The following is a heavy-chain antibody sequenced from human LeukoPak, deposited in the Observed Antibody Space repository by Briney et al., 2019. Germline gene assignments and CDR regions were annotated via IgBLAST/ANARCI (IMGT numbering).Heavy chain of an antibody. J-gene: IGHJ6*03. CDR3: ARAQVNPGIQLWSYDYYYYYMDV. Sequence: GGSLRPSCAASGFTFSSYWMSWVRQAPGKGLEWVANIKQDGSEKYYVDSVKGRFTISRDNAKNSLYLQMNSLRAEDTAVYYCARAQVNPGIQLWSYDYYYYYMDVWGKGTTVTVSS. CDR2: IKQDGSEK. V-gene: IGHV3-7*01. D-gene: IGHD5-18*01. CDR1: GFTFSSYW.